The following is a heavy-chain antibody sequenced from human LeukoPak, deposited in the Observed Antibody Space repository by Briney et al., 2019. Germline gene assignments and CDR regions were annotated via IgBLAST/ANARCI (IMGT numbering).Heavy chain of an antibody. V-gene: IGHV3-9*01. D-gene: IGHD6-6*01. CDR3: AKGAGYSSSSVDY. J-gene: IGHJ4*02. CDR1: GFTFDDYA. CDR2: ISWNSGSI. Sequence: GGSLRLSCAASGFTFDDYAMHWVRQAPGKGLEWVSGISWNSGSIGYADSVKGRFTISRDNAKNSLYLQMSSLRAEDTALYYCAKGAGYSSSSVDYWGQGTLVTVSS.